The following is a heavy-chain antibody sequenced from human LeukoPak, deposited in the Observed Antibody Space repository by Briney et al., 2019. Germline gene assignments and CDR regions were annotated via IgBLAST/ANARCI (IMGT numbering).Heavy chain of an antibody. Sequence: AGGSLRLSCAASGFTFRSYGMHGVRQARGKGLEGVAVISYDGSNKYYADCVEGRFTISRDNSKNTLYLQMNSLRAEDTAVYYCAKETCSSTNCYGPPRYFDYWGQGTLVTVSS. D-gene: IGHD2-2*01. CDR1: GFTFRSYG. CDR3: AKETCSSTNCYGPPRYFDY. CDR2: ISYDGSNK. J-gene: IGHJ4*02. V-gene: IGHV3-30*18.